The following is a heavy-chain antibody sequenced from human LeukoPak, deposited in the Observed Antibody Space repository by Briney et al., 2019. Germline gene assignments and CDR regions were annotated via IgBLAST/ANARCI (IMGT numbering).Heavy chain of an antibody. CDR1: GGSISSYY. Sequence: SETLSLTCTVSGGSISSYYWSWIRQPAGKGLEWIGRIYTSGSTNYNPSLKSRVTISVDTSKNQFSLKLSSVTAADTAVYYCARDFTYYDTSGYYYLRTDAFDIWGLGTMVTVSS. CDR3: ARDFTYYDTSGYYYLRTDAFDI. J-gene: IGHJ3*02. V-gene: IGHV4-4*07. CDR2: IYTSGST. D-gene: IGHD3-22*01.